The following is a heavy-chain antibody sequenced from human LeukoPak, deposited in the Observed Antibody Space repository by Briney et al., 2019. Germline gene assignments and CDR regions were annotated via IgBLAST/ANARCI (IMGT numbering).Heavy chain of an antibody. CDR1: GFTFSTYT. CDR2: ISSGSSYI. Sequence: GGSLRLSCAASGFTFSTYTMNWVRQAPGKGLEWVSSISSGSSYIYYVDSVKGRFTVSRDNAKNSLYLQMNSLRAEDTAVYYCAGSDTIGYLPREWDYWYFDLWGRGTLVTVSS. D-gene: IGHD3-22*01. CDR3: AGSDTIGYLPREWDYWYFDL. J-gene: IGHJ2*01. V-gene: IGHV3-21*01.